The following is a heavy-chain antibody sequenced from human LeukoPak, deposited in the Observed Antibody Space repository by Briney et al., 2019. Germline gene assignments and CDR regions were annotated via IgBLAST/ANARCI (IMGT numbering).Heavy chain of an antibody. J-gene: IGHJ6*02. D-gene: IGHD3-3*01. CDR1: GFTFSSYA. V-gene: IGHV3-21*01. CDR2: ISSSSSYI. Sequence: GGSLRLSCAASGFTFSSYAMSWVRQAPGKGLEWVSSISSSSSYIYYADSVKGRFTISRDNAKNSLYLQMNSLRAEDTAVYYCAREEDDFWSGPPVAYGMDVWGQGTTVTVSS. CDR3: AREEDDFWSGPPVAYGMDV.